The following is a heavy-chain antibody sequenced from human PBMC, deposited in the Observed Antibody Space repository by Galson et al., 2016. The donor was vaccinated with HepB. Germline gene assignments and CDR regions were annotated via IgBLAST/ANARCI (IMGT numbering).Heavy chain of an antibody. D-gene: IGHD3-9*01. CDR3: ARYYDILTGYSNYGMDV. CDR1: GLTFSSYA. CDR2: ISGSGGST. V-gene: IGHV3-23*01. J-gene: IGHJ6*02. Sequence: SLRLSCAASGLTFSSYAMSWVRQAPGKGLEWVSAISGSGGSTYYADSVKGRFTISRDNSKNTRYLQMNSLRAEDTAVYYCARYYDILTGYSNYGMDVWGQGTTVTVSS.